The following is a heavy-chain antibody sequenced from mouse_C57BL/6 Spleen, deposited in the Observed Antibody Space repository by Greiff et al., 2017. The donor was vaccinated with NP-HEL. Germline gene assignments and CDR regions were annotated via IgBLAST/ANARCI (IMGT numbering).Heavy chain of an antibody. CDR3: ARTSEPYYFDY. Sequence: VQLQQPGAELVKPGASVKLSCKASGYTFTSYWMHWVKQRPGQGLEWIGMIYPDSGSTNYNEKFKSKATLTVDTSSSTAYMQLSSLTSEDSAVYYCARTSEPYYFDYWGQGTTLTVSS. J-gene: IGHJ2*01. CDR2: IYPDSGST. CDR1: GYTFTSYW. V-gene: IGHV1-64*01.